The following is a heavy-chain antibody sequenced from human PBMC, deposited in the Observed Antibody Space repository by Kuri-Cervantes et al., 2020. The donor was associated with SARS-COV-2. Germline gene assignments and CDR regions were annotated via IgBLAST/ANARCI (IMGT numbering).Heavy chain of an antibody. CDR3: ARGDVQSGVDAFDI. V-gene: IGHV3-13*04. CDR1: GFSFRGYG. D-gene: IGHD1-1*01. Sequence: GGSLRLSCAASGFSFRGYGMHWVRQATGKGLEWVSAIGTAGDTYYPGSVKGRFTISRENAKNSLYLQMNSLRAGDTAVYYCARGDVQSGVDAFDIWGQGTMVTVSS. J-gene: IGHJ3*02. CDR2: IGTAGDT.